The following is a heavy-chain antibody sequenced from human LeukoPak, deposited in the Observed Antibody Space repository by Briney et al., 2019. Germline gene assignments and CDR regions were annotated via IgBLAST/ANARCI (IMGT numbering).Heavy chain of an antibody. D-gene: IGHD4-23*01. J-gene: IGHJ6*03. Sequence: SETLSLTCTVSGGSISSYYWSWIRQPPGKGLEWIGYIYYSGSTNYSPSLKSRVTISVDTSKNQFSLKLSSVTAADTAVYYCARSKDYGGNEKYYYYMDVWGKGTTVTVSS. CDR2: IYYSGST. CDR1: GGSISSYY. CDR3: ARSKDYGGNEKYYYYMDV. V-gene: IGHV4-59*01.